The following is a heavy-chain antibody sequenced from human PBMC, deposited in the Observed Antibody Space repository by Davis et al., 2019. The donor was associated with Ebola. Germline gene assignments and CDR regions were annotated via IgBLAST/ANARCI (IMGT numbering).Heavy chain of an antibody. J-gene: IGHJ4*02. Sequence: SLKISCVASGFTFSNYWMHWVRQAPGKGLEWVSGISWNSGSIGYADSVKGRFTISRDNAKNSLYLQMNSLRAEDTALYYCAKGAPFYLDYYDSSGLGGGFDYWGQGTLVTVSS. D-gene: IGHD3-22*01. CDR2: ISWNSGSI. V-gene: IGHV3-9*01. CDR1: GFTFSNYW. CDR3: AKGAPFYLDYYDSSGLGGGFDY.